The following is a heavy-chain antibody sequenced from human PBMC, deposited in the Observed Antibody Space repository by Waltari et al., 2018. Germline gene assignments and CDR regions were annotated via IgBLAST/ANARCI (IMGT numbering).Heavy chain of an antibody. Sequence: QVQLQESGPGLVKPSGTLSLTCAVSGGSISSSNWWSWVRQPPGKGLGWIGEIYHGGRTNYNPAFKSGVTISVDKAKNQFSLKLGSVTAANTAVYYWARDLGDYYGSGGYPPVGAFDIWGQGTMVTVSS. D-gene: IGHD3-10*01. CDR2: IYHGGRT. V-gene: IGHV4-4*02. CDR3: ARDLGDYYGSGGYPPVGAFDI. CDR1: GGSISSSNW. J-gene: IGHJ3*02.